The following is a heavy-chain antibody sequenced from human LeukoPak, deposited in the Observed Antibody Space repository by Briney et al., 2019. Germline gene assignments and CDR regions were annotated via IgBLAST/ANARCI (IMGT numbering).Heavy chain of an antibody. V-gene: IGHV4-59*01. Sequence: SETLSLTRTVSGGSISSYYWSWIRQPPGKGLEWIGYIYYSGSTNYNPSLKSRVTISVDTSKNQFSLKLSSVTAADTAVYYCARVLGRPPVVATIDYWGQGTLVTVSS. D-gene: IGHD5-12*01. CDR3: ARVLGRPPVVATIDY. CDR1: GGSISSYY. CDR2: IYYSGST. J-gene: IGHJ4*02.